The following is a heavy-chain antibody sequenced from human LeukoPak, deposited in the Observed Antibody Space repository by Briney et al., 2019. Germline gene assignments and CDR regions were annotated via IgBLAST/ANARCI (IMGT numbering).Heavy chain of an antibody. V-gene: IGHV4-59*01. CDR2: IYYSGST. CDR3: ARVTVTYYYDSSGYVRFDP. CDR1: GGSISSYY. J-gene: IGHJ5*02. Sequence: SETLSLTCTVSGGSISSYYWSWIRQPPGKGLEWIGYIYYSGSTNYNPSLKSRVTISVDTSKNQFSLKLSSVTAADTAVYYCARVTVTYYYDSSGYVRFDPWGQGTPVTVSS. D-gene: IGHD3-22*01.